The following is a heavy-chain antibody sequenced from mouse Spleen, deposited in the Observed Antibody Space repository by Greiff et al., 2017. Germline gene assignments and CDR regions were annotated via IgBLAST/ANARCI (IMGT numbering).Heavy chain of an antibody. CDR2: IYPGDGDT. Sequence: VQLQQPGAELVKPGASVKISCKASGYAFSSYWMNWVKQRPGKGLEWIGQIYPGDGDTNYNGKFKGKATLTADKSSSTAYMQLSSLTSEDSAVYYCTRIYGSNWYFDVWGAGTTVTVSS. CDR3: TRIYGSNWYFDV. J-gene: IGHJ1*01. CDR1: GYAFSSYW. D-gene: IGHD1-1*01. V-gene: IGHV1-80*01.